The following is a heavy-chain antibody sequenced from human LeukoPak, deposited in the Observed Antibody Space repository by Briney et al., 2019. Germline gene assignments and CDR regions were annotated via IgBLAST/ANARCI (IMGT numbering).Heavy chain of an antibody. V-gene: IGHV1-18*01. D-gene: IGHD3-16*01. CDR3: ARDLAIGRGTYAHAEYFQH. Sequence: GASVKVSCKASGYTFTSYGISWVRQAPGQGLEWMGWISAYNGNTNYAQKLQGRVTMTTDTSTSTAYMELRSLRSDDTAVYYCARDLAIGRGTYAHAEYFQHWGQGTLVTVSS. CDR1: GYTFTSYG. J-gene: IGHJ1*01. CDR2: ISAYNGNT.